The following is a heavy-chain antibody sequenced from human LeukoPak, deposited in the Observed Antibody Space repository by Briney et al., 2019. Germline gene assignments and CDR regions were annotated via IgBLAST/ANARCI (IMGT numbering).Heavy chain of an antibody. V-gene: IGHV3-21*01. D-gene: IGHD1-14*01. CDR1: GFTFSSYS. CDR2: ISSSSSYI. Sequence: GGSLRLSCAASGFTFSSYSMNWVRQAPGKGLEWVSSISSSSSYIYYADSVKGRFTISRDNAKNSLFLQMNSLRVEDTAIYYCARGQNWNHDFWGQGTLVTVSS. CDR3: ARGQNWNHDF. J-gene: IGHJ4*02.